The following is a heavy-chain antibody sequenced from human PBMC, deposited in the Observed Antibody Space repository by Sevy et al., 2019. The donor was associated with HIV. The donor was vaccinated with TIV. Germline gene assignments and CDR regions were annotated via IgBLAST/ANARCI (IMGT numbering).Heavy chain of an antibody. V-gene: IGHV3-11*06. CDR2: ISSSSSYT. CDR3: ARAVVVVAATPVNWFDP. Sequence: GGSLRLSCAASGFTFSDYYMSWIRQAPGKGLEWVSYISSSSSYTNYADSVKGRFTISRDNAKNSLYLQMNSLRAEDTAVYYCARAVVVVAATPVNWFDPWGLGTLVTVSS. CDR1: GFTFSDYY. D-gene: IGHD2-15*01. J-gene: IGHJ5*02.